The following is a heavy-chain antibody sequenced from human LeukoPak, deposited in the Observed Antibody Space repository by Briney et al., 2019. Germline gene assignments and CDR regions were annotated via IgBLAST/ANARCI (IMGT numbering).Heavy chain of an antibody. J-gene: IGHJ4*02. CDR1: GFTFSSYG. Sequence: GGSLRLSCAASGFTFSSYGMHWVRQAPGKGLEWVSVLYATGNTYYADSVKGRFTIYRDNSKNTLYLQMNSLRAEDTAVYYCARDGSDSSSWGEDYWGQGTLVTVSS. CDR2: LYATGNT. V-gene: IGHV3-NL1*01. D-gene: IGHD6-13*01. CDR3: ARDGSDSSSWGEDY.